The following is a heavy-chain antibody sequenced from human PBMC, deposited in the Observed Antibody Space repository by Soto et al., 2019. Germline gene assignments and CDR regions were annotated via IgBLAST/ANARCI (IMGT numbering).Heavy chain of an antibody. V-gene: IGHV4-39*01. J-gene: IGHJ6*02. CDR3: ARQQPTYYYYGMDV. Sequence: QLQLQESGPGLVKPSETLSLTCTVSGGSISSSSYYWGWIRQPPGKGLEWIGSTYYSGSTYYNPSLESRVTISVDTSKNQFSLKLSSVTAADTAVYYCARQQPTYYYYGMDVWGQGTTVTVSS. CDR1: GGSISSSSYY. CDR2: TYYSGST. D-gene: IGHD6-13*01.